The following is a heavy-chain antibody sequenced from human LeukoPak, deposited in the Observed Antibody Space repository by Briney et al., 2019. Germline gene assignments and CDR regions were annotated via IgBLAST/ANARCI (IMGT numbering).Heavy chain of an antibody. J-gene: IGHJ4*02. D-gene: IGHD3-3*01. V-gene: IGHV1-24*01. Sequence: GASVKVSCKVSGYTLTELSMYWVRQAPGKGLEWMGGFDPEDGETIYAQKFQGRVTMTEDTSTDTAYMELSSLRSEDTAVYYCATQLSDFWSPYYFDYWGQGTLVTVSS. CDR2: FDPEDGET. CDR1: GYTLTELS. CDR3: ATQLSDFWSPYYFDY.